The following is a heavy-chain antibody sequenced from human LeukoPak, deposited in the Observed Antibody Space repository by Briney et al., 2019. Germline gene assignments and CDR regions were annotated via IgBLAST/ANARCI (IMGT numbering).Heavy chain of an antibody. CDR3: TRDAGYGDAVRWYFDL. V-gene: IGHV3-9*01. CDR1: GFTFDDYA. CDR2: ISWNSGSI. D-gene: IGHD4-17*01. J-gene: IGHJ2*01. Sequence: PGGSLRLSCAASGFTFDDYAMHWVRQAPGKGLEWVSGISWNSGSIGYADSVKGRFTISRDNAKNSLYLQMSSLGDEDTAIYYCTRDAGYGDAVRWYFDLWGRGTLVTVSS.